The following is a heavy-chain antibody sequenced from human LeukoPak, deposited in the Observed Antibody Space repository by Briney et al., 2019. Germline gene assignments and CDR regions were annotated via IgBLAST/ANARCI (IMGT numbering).Heavy chain of an antibody. CDR3: ARGPGYSSSWAYYFDY. V-gene: IGHV1-46*01. CDR2: INPSSGST. CDR1: GSTFTSYY. J-gene: IGHJ4*02. D-gene: IGHD6-13*01. Sequence: GASVKVSCKASGSTFTSYYFHWVRQAPGQGLEWMGIINPSSGSTSYAQKFQGRVTMTRDTSTSTVYMELSSLRSEDTAVYYCARGPGYSSSWAYYFDYWGQGTLVTVSS.